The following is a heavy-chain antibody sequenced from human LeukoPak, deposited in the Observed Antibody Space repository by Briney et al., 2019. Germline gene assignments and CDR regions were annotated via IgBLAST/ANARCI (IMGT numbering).Heavy chain of an antibody. J-gene: IGHJ4*02. Sequence: GGSLRLSCAASGISFSGNWMGWVRQAPGEGLEWLASIKYDGSAKYNADSVKGRFTISRDNAKNSLYLEMNSLTAEDTAVYYCAFSNAFKVWGQGTLVTVSS. CDR1: GISFSGNW. CDR2: IKYDGSAK. V-gene: IGHV3-7*01. CDR3: AFSNAFKV. D-gene: IGHD2-8*01.